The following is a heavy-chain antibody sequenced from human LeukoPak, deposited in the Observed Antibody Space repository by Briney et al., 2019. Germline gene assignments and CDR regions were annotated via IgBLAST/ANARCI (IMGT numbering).Heavy chain of an antibody. J-gene: IGHJ3*02. V-gene: IGHV1-46*01. CDR1: GYTFTSYY. CDR2: INPSGGST. D-gene: IGHD6-6*01. CDR3: AVEYSSSSTAFDI. Sequence: ASVKVSCKASGYTFTSYYMHWVRQAPGQGLEWMGIINPSGGSTSYAQKFQGRVTMTSDMSTSTVYMELSSLRSEDTAVYYCAVEYSSSSTAFDIWGQGTMVTVSS.